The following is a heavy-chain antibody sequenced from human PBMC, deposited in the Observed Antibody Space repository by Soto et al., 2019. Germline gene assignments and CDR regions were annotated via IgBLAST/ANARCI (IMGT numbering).Heavy chain of an antibody. CDR1: GGSVSSGDYY. J-gene: IGHJ4*02. D-gene: IGHD5-12*01. CDR2: IYYGGIT. V-gene: IGHV4-30-4*01. Sequence: LSLTCTVSGGSVSSGDYYWSWIRQPPGKGLEWIGYIYYGGITYYNPSLRSRLNISIDTSKNQFSLRLNSVTAADTAVYYCARQYGGYEYYFDYWGQGTLVTVSS. CDR3: ARQYGGYEYYFDY.